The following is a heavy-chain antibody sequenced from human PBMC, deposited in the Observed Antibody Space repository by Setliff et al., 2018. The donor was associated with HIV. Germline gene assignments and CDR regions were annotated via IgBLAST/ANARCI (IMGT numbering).Heavy chain of an antibody. J-gene: IGHJ3*01. CDR3: ARGIRMLLDSNRGVYTHDAFDL. D-gene: IGHD3-10*01. V-gene: IGHV4-38-2*02. CDR1: GYSISTSSW. CDR2: IYHGGSV. Sequence: SETLSLTCTVSGYSISTSSWWGWVRQSPGRGLQWIGSIYHGGSVYYNPSLQSRVTISLDRSKNQFSLNVISVTAADSAIYFCARGIRMLLDSNRGVYTHDAFDLWGQGTTVTVSS.